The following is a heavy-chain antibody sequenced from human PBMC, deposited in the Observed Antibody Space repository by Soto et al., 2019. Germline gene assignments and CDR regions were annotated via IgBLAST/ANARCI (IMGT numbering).Heavy chain of an antibody. Sequence: ASVKVSCKASGGTFSSYAISWVRQAPGQGLEWMGGIIPIFGTANYAQKFQGRVTITADESTSTAYMELSSLRSEDTAVYYCARDMGIAAAGTGYYYGMDVWGQGTTVTVSS. CDR2: IIPIFGTA. CDR1: GGTFSSYA. J-gene: IGHJ6*02. D-gene: IGHD6-13*01. CDR3: ARDMGIAAAGTGYYYGMDV. V-gene: IGHV1-69*13.